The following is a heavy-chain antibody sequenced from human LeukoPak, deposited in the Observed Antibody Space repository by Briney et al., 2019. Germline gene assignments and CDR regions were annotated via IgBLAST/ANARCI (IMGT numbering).Heavy chain of an antibody. CDR3: VRTVIPGWFDP. J-gene: IGHJ5*02. D-gene: IGHD4-17*01. Sequence: SQTLSLTCTVSGDSISSGDYYWSWIRQPAGKGLEWIGRISSSGSTNYNPSLKSRVTISVDTSKNQFTLRLSSVTAADTAVYYCVRTVIPGWFDPWGQGTLVTVSS. CDR1: GDSISSGDYY. CDR2: ISSSGST. V-gene: IGHV4-61*02.